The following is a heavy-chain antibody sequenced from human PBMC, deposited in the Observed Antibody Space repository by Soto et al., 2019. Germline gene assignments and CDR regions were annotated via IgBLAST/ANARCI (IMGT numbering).Heavy chain of an antibody. D-gene: IGHD3-22*01. J-gene: IGHJ4*02. Sequence: PSETLSLTCTVSGGSISSGGYYWSWIRQHPGKGLEWIGYIYYSGSTYYNPSLKSRVTISVDKSKNQFSLKLSSVTAADTAVYYCATNYYDSSGYPYYFDYWGQGTLVTVSS. CDR2: IYYSGST. CDR1: GGSISSGGYY. V-gene: IGHV4-31*09. CDR3: ATNYYDSSGYPYYFDY.